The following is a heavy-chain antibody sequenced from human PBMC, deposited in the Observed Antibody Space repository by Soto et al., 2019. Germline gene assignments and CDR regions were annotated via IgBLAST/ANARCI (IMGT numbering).Heavy chain of an antibody. Sequence: LRISGARCVCTVSSYTMKSFRQAQGKGLEWVSYITSSSSTIYYADSVKGRFTISRDNAKNSLYLQMNSLRDEDTAVYYCARTLAAAVYYYYYGMEVRGQGTTVIGSS. CDR1: VCTVSSYT. CDR2: ITSSSSTI. J-gene: IGHJ6*01. V-gene: IGHV3-48*02. CDR3: ARTLAAAVYYYYYGMEV. D-gene: IGHD6-13*01.